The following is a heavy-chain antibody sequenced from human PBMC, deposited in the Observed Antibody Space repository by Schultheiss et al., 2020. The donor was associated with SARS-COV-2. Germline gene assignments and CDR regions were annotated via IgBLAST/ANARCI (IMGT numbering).Heavy chain of an antibody. CDR3: AREGLLRFLEWAPGKAYYYMDV. Sequence: SETLSLTCTVSGGSISSYYWSWIRQPAGKGLEWIGRIYTSGSTNYNPSLKSRVTMSVDTSKNQFSLKLSSVTAADTAVYYCAREGLLRFLEWAPGKAYYYMDVWGKGTTVTVSS. J-gene: IGHJ6*03. V-gene: IGHV4-4*07. D-gene: IGHD3-3*01. CDR1: GGSISSYY. CDR2: IYTSGST.